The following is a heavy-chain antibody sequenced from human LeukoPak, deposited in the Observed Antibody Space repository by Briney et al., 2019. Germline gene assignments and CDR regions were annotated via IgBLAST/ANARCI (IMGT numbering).Heavy chain of an antibody. CDR2: IRYDGSNK. CDR1: GFTFSSYG. J-gene: IGHJ4*02. CDR3: ATSIAARPPLYYFDY. V-gene: IGHV3-30*02. Sequence: PGGSLRLSCAASGFTFSSYGMHWVRQAPGKGLEWVAFIRYDGSNKYYADSVKGRFTISRDNSKNTLYLQMNSLRAEDTAVYYCATSIAARPPLYYFDYWGQGTLVTVSS. D-gene: IGHD6-6*01.